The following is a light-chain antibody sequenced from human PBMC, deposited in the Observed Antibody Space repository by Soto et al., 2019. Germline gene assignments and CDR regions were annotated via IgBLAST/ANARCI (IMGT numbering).Light chain of an antibody. V-gene: IGKV1-33*01. CDR1: EDISHY. J-gene: IGKJ3*01. CDR2: DGY. CDR3: QQYDNIRVT. Sequence: DIQMTQSPSSRSASIGDRVTISCHASEDISHYVNWYQQQPGKAPKLLIYDGYELQTGVPSRFSGSGSKTDFYLTISSLRPEDFASYYCQQYDNIRVTFGPGTRVDLK.